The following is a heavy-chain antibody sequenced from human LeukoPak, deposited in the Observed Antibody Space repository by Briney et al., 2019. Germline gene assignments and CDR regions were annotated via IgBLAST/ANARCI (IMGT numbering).Heavy chain of an antibody. Sequence: GGSLRLSCAASGFTFSSYAMHWVRQAPGKGLEWVAVISYDGSNKYYADSVKGRFTISRDNSKNTQYLQMNSLRAEDTAVYYCARAQPYGDYLYYYYGMDVWGQGTTVTVSS. V-gene: IGHV3-30-3*01. CDR3: ARAQPYGDYLYYYYGMDV. J-gene: IGHJ6*02. CDR1: GFTFSSYA. CDR2: ISYDGSNK. D-gene: IGHD4-17*01.